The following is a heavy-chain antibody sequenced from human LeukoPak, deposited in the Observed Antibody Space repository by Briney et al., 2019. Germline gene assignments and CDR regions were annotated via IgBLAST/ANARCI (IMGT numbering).Heavy chain of an antibody. V-gene: IGHV3-33*08. CDR2: IWSDGTNM. J-gene: IGHJ2*01. D-gene: IGHD3-22*01. Sequence: GGSLRLSCAASGFTFSSFGMHWVRQAPGRGLEWVAAIWSDGTNMYYADSVKGRFTISRDISKNTLYLQMNSLRSEDTAVYYCARDADTSGYYWFFDLWGRGTLVTVSS. CDR1: GFTFSSFG. CDR3: ARDADTSGYYWFFDL.